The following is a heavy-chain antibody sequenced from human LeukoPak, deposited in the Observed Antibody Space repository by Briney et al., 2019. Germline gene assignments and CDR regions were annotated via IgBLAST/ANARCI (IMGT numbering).Heavy chain of an antibody. CDR1: GFTFSSYA. J-gene: IGHJ6*03. Sequence: GGSLRLSCAASGFTFSSYAMHWVRQAPGKGLEWVAVISYDGSNKYYADSVKGRFTISRDNSKNTLYLQMNSLRAEDTAVYYCAKYYGDDPDYYYYMDVWGKGTTVTISS. CDR3: AKYYGDDPDYYYYMDV. V-gene: IGHV3-30*04. CDR2: ISYDGSNK. D-gene: IGHD4-17*01.